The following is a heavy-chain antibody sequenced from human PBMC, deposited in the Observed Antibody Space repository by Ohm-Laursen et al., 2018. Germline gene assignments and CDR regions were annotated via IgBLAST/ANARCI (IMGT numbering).Heavy chain of an antibody. CDR3: ARELAYYDSSGLDAFDI. Sequence: SETLSLTCTVSGDSISGRYWSWIRQPPGKGLEWIGNIDDNGNTNYNPSLQSRVTISINTSKNQFSLKLSSVTAADTAVYYCARELAYYDSSGLDAFDIWGQGTMVTVSS. D-gene: IGHD3-22*01. CDR2: IDDNGNT. CDR1: GDSISGRY. J-gene: IGHJ3*02. V-gene: IGHV4-59*11.